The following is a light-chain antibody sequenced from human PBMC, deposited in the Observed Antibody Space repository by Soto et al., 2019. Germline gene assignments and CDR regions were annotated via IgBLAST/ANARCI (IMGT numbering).Light chain of an antibody. J-gene: IGLJ2*01. V-gene: IGLV1-44*01. CDR2: NSD. CDR3: ASWDDTLHGPL. Sequence: QSVLTQPPSASGTPGQRVTISCSGATSNFGTKSVNWYQHLPGAAPRLLIYNSDQRPSGVPDRLSGSKSGTSASLAISGLQSADEGDYFCASWDDTLHGPLFGGGTKLTVL. CDR1: TSNFGTKS.